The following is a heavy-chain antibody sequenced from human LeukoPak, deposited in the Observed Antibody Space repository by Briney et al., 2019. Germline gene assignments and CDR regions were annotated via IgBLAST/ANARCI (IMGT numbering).Heavy chain of an antibody. D-gene: IGHD1-26*01. V-gene: IGHV4-61*02. Sequence: SETLSLTCTVTGGSISSGSYYWSWIRQPAGKGLEWIGRIYTSGSTNYNPSLKSRVTISVDTSKNQFSLKLSSVTAADTAVYYCARLSVMNGDYSGSYAQSYYYMDVWGKGTTVTISS. CDR1: GGSISSGSYY. CDR2: IYTSGST. CDR3: ARLSVMNGDYSGSYAQSYYYMDV. J-gene: IGHJ6*03.